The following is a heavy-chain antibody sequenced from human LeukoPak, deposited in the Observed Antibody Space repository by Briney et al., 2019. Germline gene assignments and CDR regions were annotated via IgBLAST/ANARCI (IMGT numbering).Heavy chain of an antibody. CDR1: GGSFSGYY. J-gene: IGHJ4*02. Sequence: PSETLSLTCAVYGGSFSGYYRSWIRQPPGKGLEWIGEINHSGSTNYNPSLKSRVTISVDTSKNQFSLKLSSVTAADTAMYYCARANFDYWGQGTLVTVSS. V-gene: IGHV4-34*01. CDR2: INHSGST. CDR3: ARANFDY.